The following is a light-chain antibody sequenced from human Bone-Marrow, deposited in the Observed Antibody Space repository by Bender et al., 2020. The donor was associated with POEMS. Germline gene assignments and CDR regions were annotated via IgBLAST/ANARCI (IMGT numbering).Light chain of an antibody. CDR3: SSYAGNNNYV. Sequence: QSVLAQPPSVSGAPGQRVTISCTGSSSNIGAGYDVHWYQQFPGTAPKLLIYGNNNRPSGVPDRFSGSKSGTSASLTVSGLQADDEAEYYCSSYAGNNNYVFGTGTKVTVL. J-gene: IGLJ1*01. V-gene: IGLV1-40*01. CDR1: SSNIGAGYD. CDR2: GNN.